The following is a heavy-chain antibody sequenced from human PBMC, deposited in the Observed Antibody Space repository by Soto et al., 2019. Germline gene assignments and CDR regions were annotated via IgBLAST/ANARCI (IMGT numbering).Heavy chain of an antibody. CDR2: INAGNANT. CDR3: ARAPSWYSFDY. CDR1: GYTFTSYA. Sequence: QVQLVQSGAEVKKPGASVKVSCKASGYTFTSYAMHWVRQAPGQRLEWMGWINAGNANTKYSQKFQGRVTFTRDTSASTAYMELSSLRSEDTAVYYCARAPSWYSFDYWSQGTLVTVSS. D-gene: IGHD6-13*01. V-gene: IGHV1-3*01. J-gene: IGHJ4*02.